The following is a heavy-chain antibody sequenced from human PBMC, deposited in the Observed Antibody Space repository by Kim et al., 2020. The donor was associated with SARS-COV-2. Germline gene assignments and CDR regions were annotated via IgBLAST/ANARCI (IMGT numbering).Heavy chain of an antibody. V-gene: IGHV3-74*01. CDR3: VRGGKYGTASLDY. D-gene: IGHD6-6*01. J-gene: IGHJ4*02. CDR1: GFTFSTYW. Sequence: VGSLRLSCAASGFTFSTYWMLWVRQTPGQGLVWVSRINTDGSLSNYADSVKGRFTISRDPATLYLQMNSLTAEDTAVYYCVRGGKYGTASLDYWGQGILVTVSS. CDR2: INTDGSLS.